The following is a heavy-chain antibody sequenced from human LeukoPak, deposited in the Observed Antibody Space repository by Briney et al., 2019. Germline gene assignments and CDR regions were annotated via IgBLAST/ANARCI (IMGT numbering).Heavy chain of an antibody. Sequence: SETLSLTCTVSGGSISSYYWSWIRQHPGKGLEWIGYIYYSGSTNYNPSLKSRVTISVDTSKNQFSLKLSSVTAADTAVYYCARDQTGSEGIIDYWGQGTLVTVSS. J-gene: IGHJ4*02. CDR1: GGSISSYY. CDR3: ARDQTGSEGIIDY. D-gene: IGHD3-10*01. V-gene: IGHV4-59*01. CDR2: IYYSGST.